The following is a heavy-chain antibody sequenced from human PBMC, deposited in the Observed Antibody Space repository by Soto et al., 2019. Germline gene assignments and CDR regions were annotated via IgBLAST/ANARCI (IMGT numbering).Heavy chain of an antibody. Sequence: GGSLRLSCAASGFTVSSYGMHWVRQAPGKGLEWVAVIWYDGSNKYYADSVKGRFTISRDNSKNTLYLQMNSLRAEDTAVYYCAREYYDSSGYYYFGFGYWGQGTLVTVSS. CDR3: AREYYDSSGYYYFGFGY. CDR2: IWYDGSNK. CDR1: GFTVSSYG. D-gene: IGHD3-22*01. J-gene: IGHJ4*02. V-gene: IGHV3-33*01.